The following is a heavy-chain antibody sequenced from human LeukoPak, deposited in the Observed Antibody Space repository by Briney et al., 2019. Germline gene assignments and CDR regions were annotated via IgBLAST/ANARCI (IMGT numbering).Heavy chain of an antibody. CDR3: ARDGYYGSGSYYTTLDY. J-gene: IGHJ4*02. V-gene: IGHV3-21*01. CDR1: GFTFSSYS. Sequence: PGGSLRLSCAASGFTFSSYSMNWVRQAPGEGLEWVSSISSSSSYIYYADSVKGRFTVSRDNAKNSLYLQMNSLRAEDTAVYYCARDGYYGSGSYYTTLDYWGQGTLVTVSS. CDR2: ISSSSSYI. D-gene: IGHD3-10*01.